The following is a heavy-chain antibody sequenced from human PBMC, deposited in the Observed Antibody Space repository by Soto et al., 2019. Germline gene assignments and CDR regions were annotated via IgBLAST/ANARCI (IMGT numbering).Heavy chain of an antibody. Sequence: SETLSLTCTVSGGSIISYYWSWIRQPPGKGLEWIGYIYYSGSTNYNPSLKSRVTISVDTSKNQFSLKLSSVTAADTAVYYCARVWGGAFDFWGQGTMVTVSS. CDR1: GGSIISYY. CDR3: ARVWGGAFDF. CDR2: IYYSGST. V-gene: IGHV4-59*01. J-gene: IGHJ3*01. D-gene: IGHD3-16*01.